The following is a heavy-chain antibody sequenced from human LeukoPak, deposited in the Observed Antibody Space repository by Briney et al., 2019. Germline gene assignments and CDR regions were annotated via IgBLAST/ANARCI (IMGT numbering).Heavy chain of an antibody. CDR3: ASGGRYSYGSFDY. Sequence: PGGSLRLSCAPSGFTFTTYTMSWVHQAPGKGLEWVSAISVSGDKTYYADSVKGRFAISRDNSKNTLCLQMNSLRAEDTAVYYCASGGRYSYGSFDYWGQGTLVTVSS. D-gene: IGHD5-18*01. CDR1: GFTFTTYT. CDR2: ISVSGDKT. J-gene: IGHJ4*02. V-gene: IGHV3-23*01.